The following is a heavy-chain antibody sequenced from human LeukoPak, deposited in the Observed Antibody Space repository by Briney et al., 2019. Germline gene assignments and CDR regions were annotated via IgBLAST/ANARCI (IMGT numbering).Heavy chain of an antibody. D-gene: IGHD2-15*01. CDR3: ARLSVADCRGGSCNDY. Sequence: SETLSLTCAVYDGSLSSYYWSWIRQPPGKGLEWIGDINHSGTTNYNPSLKSRVTISVDTSKNQFSLKLSSVTAADTAVYYCARLSVADCRGGSCNDYWGQGTLVTVSS. V-gene: IGHV4-34*01. CDR1: DGSLSSYY. J-gene: IGHJ4*02. CDR2: INHSGTT.